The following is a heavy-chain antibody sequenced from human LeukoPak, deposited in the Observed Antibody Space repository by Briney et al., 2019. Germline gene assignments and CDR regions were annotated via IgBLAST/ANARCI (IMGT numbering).Heavy chain of an antibody. CDR3: AKGGGDFDAFDI. J-gene: IGHJ3*02. V-gene: IGHV3-30*18. Sequence: PGRSLRLSCAASGFTFSSYGMHWVRQAPGKGLEWVAVISYGGSNKYYADSVKGRFTISRDNSKNTLYLQMNSLRAEDTAVYYCAKGGGDFDAFDIWGQGTMVTVSS. D-gene: IGHD2-21*02. CDR1: GFTFSSYG. CDR2: ISYGGSNK.